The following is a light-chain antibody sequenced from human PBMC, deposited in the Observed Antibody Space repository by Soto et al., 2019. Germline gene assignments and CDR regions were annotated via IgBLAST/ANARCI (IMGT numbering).Light chain of an antibody. CDR2: EVS. Sequence: QSALTQPASVSGSPGQSITISCTGTSSDIADYNHVSWYQQHPGKVPKLIIHEVSKRPSVISYRFSGSKSGNTASLTISAWHPDGEGDCLCLSYEGDPTLCVIFGGGTKLTVL. CDR1: SSDIADYNH. J-gene: IGLJ2*01. V-gene: IGLV2-23*02. CDR3: LSYEGDPTLCVI.